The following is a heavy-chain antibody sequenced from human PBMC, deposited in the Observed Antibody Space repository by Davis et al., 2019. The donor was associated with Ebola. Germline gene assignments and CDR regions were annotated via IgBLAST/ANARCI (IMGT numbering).Heavy chain of an antibody. J-gene: IGHJ4*02. CDR3: ARVINESGSYWFSYYYFDY. CDR1: GYTFTGYY. V-gene: IGHV1-2*02. Sequence: ASVKVSCKASGYTFTGYYMHWVQQAPGQGLEWMGWINPNSGGTNYAQKFQGRVTMTRDTSISTAYMELSRLRSDDTAVYYCARVINESGSYWFSYYYFDYWGQGTLVTVSS. CDR2: INPNSGGT. D-gene: IGHD1-26*01.